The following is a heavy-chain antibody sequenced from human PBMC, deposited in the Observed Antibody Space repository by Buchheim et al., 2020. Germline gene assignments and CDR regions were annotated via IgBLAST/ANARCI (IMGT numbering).Heavy chain of an antibody. Sequence: QVQLVQSGAEVRNSGSSVKVSCKISGGYLTAYSFNWVKLAPGQGLEWMGRIIPRLGITNYARKFQDRVTISVDKSTKTVYMEMRSLGSEDTAMYYCARDWSSVTVEDDVWPFDPWGQGTL. CDR1: GGYLTAYS. CDR3: ARDWSSVTVEDDVWPFDP. V-gene: IGHV1-69*04. CDR2: IIPRLGIT. D-gene: IGHD3-16*01. J-gene: IGHJ5*02.